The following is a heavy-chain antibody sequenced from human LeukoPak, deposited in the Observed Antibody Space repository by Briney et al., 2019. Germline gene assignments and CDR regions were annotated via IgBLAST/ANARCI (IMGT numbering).Heavy chain of an antibody. D-gene: IGHD6-13*01. J-gene: IGHJ6*04. Sequence: GGALRLSCADSGFSFSSYSMNWARQAPGKGLEGVSSISSTSNYIYYADSVKGRFTISRETSKNSLYLQMNSLRAEDTAVYYCARPYTSSPGDYGMDVWGKGTTVTVSS. V-gene: IGHV3-21*01. CDR3: ARPYTSSPGDYGMDV. CDR2: ISSTSNYI. CDR1: GFSFSSYS.